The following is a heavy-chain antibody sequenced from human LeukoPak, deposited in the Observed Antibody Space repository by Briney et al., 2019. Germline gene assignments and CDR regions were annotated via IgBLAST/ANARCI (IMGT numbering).Heavy chain of an antibody. J-gene: IGHJ4*02. Sequence: ASVKVSCKVSGYTLTELSMHWVRQAPGKGLEGMGGFDPEDGETIYAQKFQGRVTMTEDTSTDTAYMELSSLRSEDTAVYYCATDPALNYDFWSGYWGWGQGTLVTVSS. CDR1: GYTLTELS. V-gene: IGHV1-24*01. D-gene: IGHD3-3*01. CDR3: ATDPALNYDFWSGYWG. CDR2: FDPEDGET.